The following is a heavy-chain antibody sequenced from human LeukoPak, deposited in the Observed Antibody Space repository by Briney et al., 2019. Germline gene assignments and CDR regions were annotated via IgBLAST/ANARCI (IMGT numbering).Heavy chain of an antibody. Sequence: PGGSLRLSCAASGFTFTTYWMHWVRQAPGKGLVWDSRINSDGSDTTYADSVKGRFTISRDNAKNTLYLQMNSLRAEDTAVYYCARGTNGIWSFDYWGQGTLVTVSS. CDR1: GFTFTTYW. D-gene: IGHD2-8*01. V-gene: IGHV3-74*01. CDR2: INSDGSDT. CDR3: ARGTNGIWSFDY. J-gene: IGHJ4*02.